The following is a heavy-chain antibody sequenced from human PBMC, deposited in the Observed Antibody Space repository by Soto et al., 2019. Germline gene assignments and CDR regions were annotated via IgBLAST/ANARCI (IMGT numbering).Heavy chain of an antibody. D-gene: IGHD1-26*01. J-gene: IGHJ5*01. CDR2: TYYRSKWYN. CDR1: GDSVSSSSVT. CDR3: VRLIGNSWLDC. V-gene: IGHV6-1*01. Sequence: SPTLSLTCAISGDSVSSSSVTWNWIRQSPSRGLEWLGRTYYRSKWYNDYAESVKSRITINPDTSKNQFSLHLNSVTPEDTAVDYCVRLIGNSWLDCWGQGTLVTVSS.